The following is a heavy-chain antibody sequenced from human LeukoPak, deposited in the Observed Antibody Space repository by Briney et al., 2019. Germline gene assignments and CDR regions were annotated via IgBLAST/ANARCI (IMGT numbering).Heavy chain of an antibody. V-gene: IGHV4-38-2*02. CDR3: ARASYVWGSYRYTTFDY. D-gene: IGHD3-16*02. J-gene: IGHJ4*02. Sequence: PSETLSLTCTVSGYSISSGYFWGWIRQPPGKGLERIGSVYHSGSTYYNPSLKSRVTISVDTSKNQFSLKLSSVTAADTAVYYCARASYVWGSYRYTTFDYWGQGILVTVSS. CDR1: GYSISSGYF. CDR2: VYHSGST.